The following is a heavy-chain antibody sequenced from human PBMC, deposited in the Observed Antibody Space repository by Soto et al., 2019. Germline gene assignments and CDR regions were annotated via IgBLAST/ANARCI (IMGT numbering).Heavy chain of an antibody. J-gene: IGHJ6*02. CDR3: ALILYRSSWYRYGMDV. CDR2: IIPIFGTA. CDR1: GGTFSSYA. V-gene: IGHV1-69*13. D-gene: IGHD6-13*01. Sequence: SVKVSCKASGGTFSSYAISWVRQAPGQGLEWMGGIIPIFGTANYAQKFQGRVTITADESTSTAYMELSSLRSEDTAVYYCALILYRSSWYRYGMDVWGQGTTVTVSS.